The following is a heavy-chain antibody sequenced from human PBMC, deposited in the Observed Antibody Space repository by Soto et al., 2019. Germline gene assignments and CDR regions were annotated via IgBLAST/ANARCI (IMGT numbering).Heavy chain of an antibody. CDR1: GYTFTSYG. V-gene: IGHV1-18*03. J-gene: IGHJ4*02. Sequence: QVQLVQSGAEVKKPGASVKVSCKASGYTFTSYGISWVRQAPGQGLEWVGRISTYNGNTKYAQKVQGRVTMTTDKSTSTAYMELRSLGSDDMAVYYCARDPQYSTSSQVFDYWGQGTLVTVSS. D-gene: IGHD6-6*01. CDR3: ARDPQYSTSSQVFDY. CDR2: ISTYNGNT.